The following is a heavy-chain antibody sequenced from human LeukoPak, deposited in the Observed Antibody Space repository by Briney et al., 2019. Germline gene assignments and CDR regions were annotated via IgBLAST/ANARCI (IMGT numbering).Heavy chain of an antibody. V-gene: IGHV1-18*01. CDR1: GYTFTSYG. J-gene: IGHJ5*02. D-gene: IGHD4-11*01. Sequence: ASVKVSCKASGYTFTSYGISWVRQAPGQGLEWMGWISAYNGNTNYAQKLQGRVTLTTDTSTSTAYMDLRSLRSDDTAVYYCARVVTVTNGGFWFDPWGQGTLVTVSS. CDR2: ISAYNGNT. CDR3: ARVVTVTNGGFWFDP.